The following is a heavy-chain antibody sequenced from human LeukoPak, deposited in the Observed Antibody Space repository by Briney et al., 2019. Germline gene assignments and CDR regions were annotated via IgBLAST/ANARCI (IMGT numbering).Heavy chain of an antibody. D-gene: IGHD1-26*01. CDR1: GFTFSSYA. Sequence: GGSLRLSCAASGFTFSSYAMSWVRQALGKGLEWVSAISGSGGSTYYADSVKGRFTISRDNSKNTLYLQMNNLRAEDTSVYYCAKDLGGSYPYYFDYWGQGTLVTVSS. CDR3: AKDLGGSYPYYFDY. J-gene: IGHJ4*02. V-gene: IGHV3-23*01. CDR2: ISGSGGST.